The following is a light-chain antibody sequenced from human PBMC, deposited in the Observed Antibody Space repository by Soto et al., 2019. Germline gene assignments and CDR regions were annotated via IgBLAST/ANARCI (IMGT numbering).Light chain of an antibody. CDR2: DVN. J-gene: IGLJ2*01. CDR3: CSYTSSSTLV. V-gene: IGLV2-11*01. Sequence: QSALTQPRSVSGSPGQSVTISCTGTSSDVGGYNYVSWYQQHPGKGPKLMVYDVNKRPSGVPDRFSGSKSGNTASLTISGLQVEDEADYYCCSYTSSSTLVFGGGTKLTVL. CDR1: SSDVGGYNY.